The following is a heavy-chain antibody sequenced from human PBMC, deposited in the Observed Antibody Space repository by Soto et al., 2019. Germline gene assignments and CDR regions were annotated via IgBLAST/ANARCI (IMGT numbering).Heavy chain of an antibody. D-gene: IGHD5-12*01. CDR2: INSNGGVT. V-gene: IGHV3-64D*06. CDR1: VFPSRSYD. CDR3: VKDQGGYSGYVFDY. J-gene: IGHJ4*02. Sequence: PGGALRLAGAGSVFPSRSYDPFWVRQAPGKGLEYVSAINSNGGVTYYADSVKGRFTISRDNSKNTLYLQMSSLRAEDTAVYYCVKDQGGYSGYVFDYWGQGT.